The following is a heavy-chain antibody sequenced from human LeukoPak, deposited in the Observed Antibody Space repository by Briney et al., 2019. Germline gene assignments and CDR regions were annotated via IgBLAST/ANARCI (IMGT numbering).Heavy chain of an antibody. Sequence: ASVKVSCKASGGTFSSYAISWVRQAPGQGLEWMGRIIPILGIANYAQKLQGRVTITADKSTSTAYMELSSLRSEDTAVYYCARDTAVASSGWENWGQGTLVTVSS. D-gene: IGHD6-19*01. J-gene: IGHJ4*02. CDR3: ARDTAVASSGWEN. CDR1: GGTFSSYA. CDR2: IIPILGIA. V-gene: IGHV1-69*04.